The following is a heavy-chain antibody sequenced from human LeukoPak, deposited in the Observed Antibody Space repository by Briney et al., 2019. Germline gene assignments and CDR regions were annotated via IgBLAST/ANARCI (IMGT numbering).Heavy chain of an antibody. D-gene: IGHD4-17*01. CDR1: GFTFSTYS. CDR3: AKDPALETTVTYIDS. Sequence: GGSLRLSCAASGFTFSTYSMTWVRQAPGKGLEWVSAISGSGSSTYYADSVKGRFTISRDNSKNTLYLQMNSLGAEDTALYYCAKDPALETTVTYIDSWGRGTLVTVSS. J-gene: IGHJ4*02. V-gene: IGHV3-23*01. CDR2: ISGSGSST.